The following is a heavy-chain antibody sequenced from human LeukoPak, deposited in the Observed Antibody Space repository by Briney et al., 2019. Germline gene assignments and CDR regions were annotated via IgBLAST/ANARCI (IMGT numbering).Heavy chain of an antibody. J-gene: IGHJ4*02. CDR1: GFTFSNAW. Sequence: AGMSLRLSCAASGFTFSNAWMSWVRQAPGKGLEWVGRIKSKTDGGTTDYAAPVKGRFTISRDDSKNTLYLQMNSLKTEDTAVYYCTTDASAAGYYFDYWGQGTLVTVSS. D-gene: IGHD6-13*01. CDR2: IKSKTDGGTT. V-gene: IGHV3-15*01. CDR3: TTDASAAGYYFDY.